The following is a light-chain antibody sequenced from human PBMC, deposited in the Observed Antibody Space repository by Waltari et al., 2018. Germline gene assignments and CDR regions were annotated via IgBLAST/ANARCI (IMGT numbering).Light chain of an antibody. V-gene: IGKV3-11*01. Sequence: EIVLTQSPATLSLSPGEGATLSCRASQSVSSQLVWYQQKRGQAPRLLIYDASNRATGIPARFSGSGSVTDFTLIISSLEPEDFAVYYCQQCNNSPPTFGQGTKVEIK. CDR1: QSVSSQ. J-gene: IGKJ1*01. CDR2: DAS. CDR3: QQCNNSPPT.